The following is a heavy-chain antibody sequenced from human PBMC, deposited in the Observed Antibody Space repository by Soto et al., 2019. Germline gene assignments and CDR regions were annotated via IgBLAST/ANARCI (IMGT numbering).Heavy chain of an antibody. Sequence: PGGSLRLSCAASGFTFSSYAMSWVRRAPGKGLEWVSAISDSGVSTXYADSVKGRFTISRDNSGNTLYLQINSLRAEDTAXXYCEKRDWXXXXFDYWGQGT. D-gene: IGHD1-7*01. J-gene: IGHJ4*02. CDR2: ISDSGVST. CDR1: GFTFSSYA. V-gene: IGHV3-23*01. CDR3: EKRDWXXXXFDY.